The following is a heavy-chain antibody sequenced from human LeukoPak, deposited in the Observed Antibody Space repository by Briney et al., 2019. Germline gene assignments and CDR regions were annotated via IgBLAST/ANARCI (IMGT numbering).Heavy chain of an antibody. CDR2: IWYDGSNK. CDR1: GFIFSNYG. J-gene: IGHJ3*02. Sequence: GGSLRVSCAASGFIFSNYGMHWVRQAPGKGLEWVAVIWYDGSNKYYADSVKGRFTISRDNSKNTVYLQMNSLRAEDTAVYYCARGLRNADTFDIWGQGTMVTVSS. V-gene: IGHV3-33*01. CDR3: ARGLRNADTFDI.